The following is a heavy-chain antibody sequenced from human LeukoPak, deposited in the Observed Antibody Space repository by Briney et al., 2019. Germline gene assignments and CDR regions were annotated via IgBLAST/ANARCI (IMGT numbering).Heavy chain of an antibody. D-gene: IGHD2-2*01. CDR1: GGSISSYY. Sequence: SETLSLTCTVSGGSISSYYWSWIRQPAGKGLEWIGRIYTSGSTNYNPSLKSRVTISVDTSKNQFSLKLSSVTAADTAVYYCARVGDCSSTSCPSWFDPWGQGTLVTVSS. J-gene: IGHJ5*02. CDR2: IYTSGST. V-gene: IGHV4-4*07. CDR3: ARVGDCSSTSCPSWFDP.